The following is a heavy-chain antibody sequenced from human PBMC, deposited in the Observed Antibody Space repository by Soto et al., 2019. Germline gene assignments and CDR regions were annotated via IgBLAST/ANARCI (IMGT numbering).Heavy chain of an antibody. Sequence: PGGSLRLSCAASGFTFSSYSMNWVRQAPGKGLEWVSYISSSSSTIYYADPVKGRFTISRDNAKNSLYLQMNSLRAEDTAVYYCARRLWSPSYDYAMDVWGQGTTVTVSS. D-gene: IGHD3-3*01. CDR3: ARRLWSPSYDYAMDV. V-gene: IGHV3-48*01. J-gene: IGHJ6*02. CDR1: GFTFSSYS. CDR2: ISSSSSTI.